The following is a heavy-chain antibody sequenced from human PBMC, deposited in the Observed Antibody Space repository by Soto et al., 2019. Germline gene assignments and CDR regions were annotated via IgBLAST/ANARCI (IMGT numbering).Heavy chain of an antibody. CDR2: ISYDGSNK. V-gene: IGHV3-30*18. CDR3: AKETGSSGYYPDAFDI. D-gene: IGHD3-22*01. CDR1: GFTFSSYG. J-gene: IGHJ3*02. Sequence: QVQLVESGGGVVQPGRSLKLSCAASGFTFSSYGMHWFRQPPGKGLEWVAVISYDGSNKYYADSVKGRFTISRDNSKNTLYLQMNSLRAEDTAVYYCAKETGSSGYYPDAFDIWGQGTMVTVSS.